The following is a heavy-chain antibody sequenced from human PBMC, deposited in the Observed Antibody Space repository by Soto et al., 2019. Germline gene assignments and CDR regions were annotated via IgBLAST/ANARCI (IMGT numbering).Heavy chain of an antibody. CDR2: ISSTTNYI. CDR1: GFTFTRYS. V-gene: IGHV3-21*06. Sequence: GGSLRLSCAASGFTFTRYSMNWVRQAPGKGLEWVSSISSTTNYIYYGDSMKGRFTISRDNAKNSLYLEMTSLRAEDTAVYYCARESEDLTSNFDYWGQGTLVTVSS. J-gene: IGHJ4*02. CDR3: ARESEDLTSNFDY.